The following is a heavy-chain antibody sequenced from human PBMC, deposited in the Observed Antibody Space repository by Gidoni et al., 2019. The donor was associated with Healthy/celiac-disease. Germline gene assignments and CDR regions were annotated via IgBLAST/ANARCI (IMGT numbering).Heavy chain of an antibody. CDR3: AKDGNGSGSYLPTNWFDP. V-gene: IGHV3-9*01. CDR2: ISWNSGSI. CDR1: GFPFDDYA. J-gene: IGHJ5*02. Sequence: EVQLVESGGGLVQPGRSLRLSCAASGFPFDDYALHWVRQAPGKGLEWVSGISWNSGSIGYADSVKGRFTISRDNAKNSLYLQMNSLRAEDTALYYCAKDGNGSGSYLPTNWFDPWGQGTLVTVSS. D-gene: IGHD3-10*01.